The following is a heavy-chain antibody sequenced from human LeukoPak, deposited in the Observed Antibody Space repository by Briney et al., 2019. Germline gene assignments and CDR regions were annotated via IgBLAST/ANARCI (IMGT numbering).Heavy chain of an antibody. J-gene: IGHJ4*02. CDR2: ISPSSGTT. CDR1: GYTFTRYY. D-gene: IGHD1-26*01. CDR3: ARGSGELQYYFDY. Sequence: ASLKVSCKASGYTFTRYYLHWVRQAPGQGLEWMGIISPSSGTTNYAQKFQGRVTMTRDTSTSTVYMDLSSLRSEDTAVYYCARGSGELQYYFDYWGQGTLVTVSS. V-gene: IGHV1-46*01.